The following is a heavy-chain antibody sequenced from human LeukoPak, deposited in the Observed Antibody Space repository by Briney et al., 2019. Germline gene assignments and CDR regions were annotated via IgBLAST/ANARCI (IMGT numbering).Heavy chain of an antibody. J-gene: IGHJ4*02. CDR2: IPYDGSNK. D-gene: IGHD3-22*01. Sequence: GGSLRLSCAASGFTFSSYAMHWVRQAPGKGLEWVAVIPYDGSNKYYADSVKGRFTISRDNSKNTLYLQMNSLRAEDTAVYYCARGSSSGYYTRFDYWGQGTLVTVSS. V-gene: IGHV3-30-3*01. CDR1: GFTFSSYA. CDR3: ARGSSSGYYTRFDY.